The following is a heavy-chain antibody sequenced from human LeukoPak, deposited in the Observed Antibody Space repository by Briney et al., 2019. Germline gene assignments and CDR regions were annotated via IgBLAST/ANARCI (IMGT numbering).Heavy chain of an antibody. V-gene: IGHV3-48*03. J-gene: IGHJ4*02. CDR3: ARLVGATSIVPEFDY. Sequence: PGGSLRLSCAASGFTFSSYEMNWVRQAPGKGLEWVSYISSSGSTIYYADSVKGRFTIPRDNAKNSLYLQMNSLRAEDTAVYYCARLVGATSIVPEFDYWGQGTLSPSPQ. CDR1: GFTFSSYE. CDR2: ISSSGSTI. D-gene: IGHD1-26*01.